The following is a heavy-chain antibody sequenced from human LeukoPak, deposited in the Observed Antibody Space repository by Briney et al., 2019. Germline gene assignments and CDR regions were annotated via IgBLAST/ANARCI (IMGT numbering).Heavy chain of an antibody. CDR2: IIPIFGTA. D-gene: IGHD2-15*01. V-gene: IGHV1-69*13. Sequence: SVKVSCKASGGTFSSYAISWVRQAPGQGLEWMGGIIPIFGTANYAQKFQGRVTFTADESTSTAYMELSSLRSEDTAVYYCALRRYCSGGSCYSGNYWGQGTLVTVSS. CDR1: GGTFSSYA. CDR3: ALRRYCSGGSCYSGNY. J-gene: IGHJ4*02.